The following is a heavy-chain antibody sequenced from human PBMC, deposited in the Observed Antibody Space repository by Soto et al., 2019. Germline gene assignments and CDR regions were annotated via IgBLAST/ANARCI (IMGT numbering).Heavy chain of an antibody. Sequence: PSETLSLTCTVSGGSISSSSYYWGWIRQPPGKGLEWIGSIYYSGSTYYNPSLKSRVTISVDTSKNQFSLKLSSVTAADTAVYYCARTYYDFWSGLEYYMDVWGKGTTVTSP. CDR3: ARTYYDFWSGLEYYMDV. CDR2: IYYSGST. V-gene: IGHV4-39*01. CDR1: GGSISSSSYY. J-gene: IGHJ6*03. D-gene: IGHD3-3*01.